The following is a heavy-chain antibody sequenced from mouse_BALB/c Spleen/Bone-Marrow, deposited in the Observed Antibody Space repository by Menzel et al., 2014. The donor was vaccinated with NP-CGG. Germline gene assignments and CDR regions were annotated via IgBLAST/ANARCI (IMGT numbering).Heavy chain of an antibody. CDR1: GFTFSSYI. V-gene: IGHV5-12-2*01. CDR3: ARQGVYYGKTYYAMDY. D-gene: IGHD2-1*01. J-gene: IGHJ4*01. CDR2: ISNGGGST. Sequence: EVKLQESGGDLVQPGGSLKISCAASGFTFSSYIMSWVRQTPEKRLEWVAYISNGGGSTYYPDTVKGRFTISRDNAKNTLYLQMISLKSEDTAMYYCARQGVYYGKTYYAMDYWGQGTSVTVSS.